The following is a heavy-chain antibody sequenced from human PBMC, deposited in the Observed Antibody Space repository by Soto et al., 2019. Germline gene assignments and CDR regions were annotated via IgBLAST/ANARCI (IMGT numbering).Heavy chain of an antibody. V-gene: IGHV3-23*01. J-gene: IGHJ4*02. CDR2: INSRGGST. CDR1: GFTFSSYA. Sequence: GVLRLSCAASGFTFSSYAMSWVRQAPGKGLEWVSAINSRGGSTYYADSVKGRFTISRDSSKNTLYLQMNSLRAEDTAVYYCARFNSGWYLDYWGQGTLVTVSS. D-gene: IGHD6-19*01. CDR3: ARFNSGWYLDY.